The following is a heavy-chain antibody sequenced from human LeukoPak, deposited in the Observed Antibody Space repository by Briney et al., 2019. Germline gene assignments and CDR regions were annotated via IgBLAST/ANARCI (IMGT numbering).Heavy chain of an antibody. J-gene: IGHJ4*02. CDR3: AKDYPDFDY. CDR1: GFTFRTYA. V-gene: IGHV3-23*01. CDR2: ISATGGTT. Sequence: PGGSLRLSCAASGFTFRTYAMTWVRQTTGRGLEWVSGISATGGTTYYADSAKGRFTISRDNSKNTLYLQMNSLRAEDTAVYYCAKDYPDFDYWGQGTLVTVSS.